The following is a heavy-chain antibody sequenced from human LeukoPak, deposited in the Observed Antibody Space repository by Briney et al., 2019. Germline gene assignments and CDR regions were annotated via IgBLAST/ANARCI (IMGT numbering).Heavy chain of an antibody. CDR3: ARELATMLYYFDY. J-gene: IGHJ4*02. V-gene: IGHV4-61*02. D-gene: IGHD5-24*01. CDR1: GGSISSGSYY. Sequence: KTSETLSLTCTVSGGSISSGSYYWSWIRQPAGKGLEWIGRIYTSGSTNYNPSLKSRVTISVDTSKNQFSLKLSSVTAVDTAVYYCARELATMLYYFDYWGQGTLVTVSS. CDR2: IYTSGST.